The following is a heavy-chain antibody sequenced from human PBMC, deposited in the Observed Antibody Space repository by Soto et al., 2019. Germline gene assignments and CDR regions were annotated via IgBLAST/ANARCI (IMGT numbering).Heavy chain of an antibody. D-gene: IGHD3-3*01. CDR1: GGSISSYY. J-gene: IGHJ4*02. CDR3: ARGFLEGLGFFDY. V-gene: IGHV4-59*08. Sequence: QVQLQESGPGLVKPSETLSLTCTVSGGSISSYYWSWNRQPPGKGLEWIGYIYYSGSTNYNPSLQSRVAISVDTSKNQFSLKLSAVSAADTAVYYCARGFLEGLGFFDYWGQGTLVTVSP. CDR2: IYYSGST.